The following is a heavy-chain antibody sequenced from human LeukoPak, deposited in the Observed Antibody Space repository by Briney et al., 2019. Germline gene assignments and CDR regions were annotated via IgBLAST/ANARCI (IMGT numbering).Heavy chain of an antibody. V-gene: IGHV3-48*01. CDR3: ARALTSSLYGDY. J-gene: IGHJ4*02. CDR1: GFTFSGYS. D-gene: IGHD6-13*01. CDR2: ISSSSGTI. Sequence: GGSLRLSCSASGFTFSGYSMNWVRQAPGKGLEWVSYISSSSGTIYYADSVKGRFTISRDNAKNSLYLQMNSLRAEDTAVYYCARALTSSLYGDYWGQGTLVTVSS.